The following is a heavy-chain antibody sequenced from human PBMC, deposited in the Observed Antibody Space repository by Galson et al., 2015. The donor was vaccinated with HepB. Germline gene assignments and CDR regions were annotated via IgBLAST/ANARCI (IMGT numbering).Heavy chain of an antibody. CDR1: GYTLTELS. Sequence: SVKVSCKVSGYTLTELSMHWVRQAPGKGLEWMGGFDPEDGETIYAQKFQGRVTMTEDTSTDTAYMELSSLRSEDTAVYYCATGYCSGGSCYYFDYWGQGTLVTVSS. J-gene: IGHJ4*02. V-gene: IGHV1-24*01. CDR2: FDPEDGET. D-gene: IGHD2-15*01. CDR3: ATGYCSGGSCYYFDY.